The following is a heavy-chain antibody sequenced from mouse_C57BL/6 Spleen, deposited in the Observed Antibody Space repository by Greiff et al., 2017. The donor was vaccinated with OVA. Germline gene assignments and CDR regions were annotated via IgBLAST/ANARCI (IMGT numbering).Heavy chain of an antibody. CDR3: ASRTYYGSSYANFDY. Sequence: QVQLKQSGAELMKPGASVKLSCKATGYTFTGYWIEWVKQRPGHGLEWIGEILPGSGSTNYNEKFKGKATFTADTSSNTAYMQLSSLTTEDSAIYYGASRTYYGSSYANFDYWGQGTTLTVSS. CDR2: ILPGSGST. D-gene: IGHD1-1*01. V-gene: IGHV1-9*01. CDR1: GYTFTGYW. J-gene: IGHJ2*01.